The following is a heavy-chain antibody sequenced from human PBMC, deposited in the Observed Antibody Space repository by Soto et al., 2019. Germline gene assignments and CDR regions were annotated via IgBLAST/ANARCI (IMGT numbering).Heavy chain of an antibody. CDR1: GFTFSSSA. Sequence: QVQLVESGGGVVQPGRSLRLSCAASGFTFSSSALHWVRQAPGKGLEWVALISYDGNNKYYADSVKGRFTISRDNSKNTLYLQMNRLRAEDTAVYYCAREVASYDRSGFFDYWGQGTLVTVSS. CDR2: ISYDGNNK. V-gene: IGHV3-30-3*01. D-gene: IGHD3-22*01. J-gene: IGHJ4*02. CDR3: AREVASYDRSGFFDY.